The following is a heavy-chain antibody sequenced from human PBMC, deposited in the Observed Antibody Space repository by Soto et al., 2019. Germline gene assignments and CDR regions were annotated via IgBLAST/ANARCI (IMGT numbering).Heavy chain of an antibody. CDR1: GSTFSSST. Sequence: QVQLVQSGAEVRKSGSSVEVSCMASGSTFSSSTVNWVRQAPGQGLEWIGRIIPVLGVTHYARRFQGRVTITEDRSRKTAYMELTSLTSEDTAVYYCARRRYCGVDCYNKFYYGMDIWGQGTTVTVSS. V-gene: IGHV1-69*02. CDR2: IIPVLGVT. CDR3: ARRRYCGVDCYNKFYYGMDI. D-gene: IGHD2-21*02. J-gene: IGHJ6*02.